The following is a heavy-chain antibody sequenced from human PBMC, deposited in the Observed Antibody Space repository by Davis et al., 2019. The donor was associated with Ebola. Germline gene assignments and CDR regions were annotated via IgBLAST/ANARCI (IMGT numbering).Heavy chain of an antibody. Sequence: MPSETLSLTCAVYGGSFSGYYWSWIRQPPGKGLEWIGEINHSGSTNYNPSLKSRVTISVDTSKNQFSLRLTSATAADTAVYYCARENGYYTSGSYYAYDAFDIWGQGTMVTVSS. D-gene: IGHD3-10*01. CDR1: GGSFSGYY. J-gene: IGHJ3*02. V-gene: IGHV4-34*01. CDR2: INHSGST. CDR3: ARENGYYTSGSYYAYDAFDI.